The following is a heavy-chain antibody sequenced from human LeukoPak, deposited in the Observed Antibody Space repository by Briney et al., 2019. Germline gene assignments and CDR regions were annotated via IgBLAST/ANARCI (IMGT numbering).Heavy chain of an antibody. J-gene: IGHJ4*02. D-gene: IGHD3-10*01. CDR3: ARPLGYSGSGSYYAY. Sequence: GGSLRLSCSASGFTFTNYEMNWVRQAPGKGLEWVSYISGSGDVIRYADSVKGRFIISRDNAENSLFLQMNSLRAEDTAVYFCARPLGYSGSGSYYAYWGQGTLVTVSS. CDR1: GFTFTNYE. CDR2: ISGSGDVI. V-gene: IGHV3-48*03.